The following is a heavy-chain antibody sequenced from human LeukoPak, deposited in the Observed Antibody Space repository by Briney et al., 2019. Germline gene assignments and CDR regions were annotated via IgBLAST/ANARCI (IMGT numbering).Heavy chain of an antibody. J-gene: IGHJ4*02. V-gene: IGHV4-59*08. Sequence: PGGSLRLSCAASGFTFSDHYMDWVRQPPGKGLEWIGNIHYSGSTYYSPSLKNRVTISVDTSKNQFSLRLKSVTAADTAVYYCWRPHCSNSVCSSSRVDFWGQGTLVTVSS. CDR1: GFTFSDHY. CDR2: IHYSGST. CDR3: WRPHCSNSVCSSSRVDF. D-gene: IGHD2-8*01.